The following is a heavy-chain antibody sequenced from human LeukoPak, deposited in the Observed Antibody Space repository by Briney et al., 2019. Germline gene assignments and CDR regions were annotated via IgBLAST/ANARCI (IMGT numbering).Heavy chain of an antibody. J-gene: IGHJ6*02. V-gene: IGHV3-7*01. CDR3: ASYRVSHGMDV. Sequence: QPGRSLRLSCAASGFSFSTYWMAWVRQAPGRGLEWVANMKGDGSDKYYLESVTGRFTISRDNAKNSLYLQMNSLGAEDTGVYYCASYRVSHGMDVWGQGTTVTVSS. D-gene: IGHD5/OR15-5a*01. CDR1: GFSFSTYW. CDR2: MKGDGSDK.